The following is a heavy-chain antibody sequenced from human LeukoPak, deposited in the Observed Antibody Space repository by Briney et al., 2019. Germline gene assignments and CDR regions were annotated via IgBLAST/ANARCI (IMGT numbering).Heavy chain of an antibody. J-gene: IGHJ4*02. D-gene: IGHD1-1*01. CDR2: ISYDGSNK. CDR1: GFTFSSYA. CDR3: AKGGSNNWSFDN. Sequence: GRSLRLSCAASGFTFSSYAMHWVRQAPGKGLEWVAVISYDGSNKYYADSVKGRFTIYRDNSKSTLYLQMNSLRPEDTAVYYCAKGGSNNWSFDNWGQGTLVTVSS. V-gene: IGHV3-30-3*01.